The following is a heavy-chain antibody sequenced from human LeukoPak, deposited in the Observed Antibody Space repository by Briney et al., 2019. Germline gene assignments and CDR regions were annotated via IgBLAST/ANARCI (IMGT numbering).Heavy chain of an antibody. J-gene: IGHJ4*02. CDR3: ARVDGSYLLDY. D-gene: IGHD1-26*01. CDR1: GYTFISYY. CDR2: INPSGGST. V-gene: IGHV1-46*01. Sequence: GASVKVSCKASGYTFISYYMHWVRQAPGQGLEWMGIINPSGGSTTYAQMFQGRVILTRDTSTRTVYMELSSLRSEDTAVYYCARVDGSYLLDYWGQGTLVTVSS.